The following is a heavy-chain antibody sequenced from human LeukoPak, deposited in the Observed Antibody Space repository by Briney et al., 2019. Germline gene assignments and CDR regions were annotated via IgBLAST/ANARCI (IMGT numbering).Heavy chain of an antibody. CDR3: ARGMRVVPAAMDNWFDP. J-gene: IGHJ5*02. V-gene: IGHV3-13*01. CDR2: IGTAGDT. Sequence: GGSLRLSCAASGFTFSSYGMHWVRQATGKGLEWVSAIGTAGDTYYPGSVKGRFTISRENAKSSLYLQMNSLRAGDTAVYYCARGMRVVPAAMDNWFDPWGQGTLVTVSS. D-gene: IGHD2-2*01. CDR1: GFTFSSYG.